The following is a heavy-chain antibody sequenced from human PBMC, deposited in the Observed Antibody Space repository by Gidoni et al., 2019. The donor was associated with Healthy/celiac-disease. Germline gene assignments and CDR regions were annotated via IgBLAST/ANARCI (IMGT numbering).Heavy chain of an antibody. CDR1: GYSISRGYY. CDR3: ARVLRFGEMDY. J-gene: IGHJ4*02. CDR2: IDHIGST. V-gene: IGHV4-38-2*02. Sequence: HVQLQESGPGLVKPSATLSLTCTVSGYSISRGYYWGWIRQPPGKGLEWIGSIDHIGSTYYNPSLKSRVTRAGDTSKNQFSLKLSSVTDADTAVYYCARVLRFGEMDYGGQGTLVTVSS. D-gene: IGHD2-21*01.